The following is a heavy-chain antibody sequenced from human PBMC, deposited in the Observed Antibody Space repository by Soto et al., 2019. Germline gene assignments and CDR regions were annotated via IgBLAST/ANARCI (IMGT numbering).Heavy chain of an antibody. D-gene: IGHD4-17*01. CDR3: GRVLGYGDYGGGAFDI. V-gene: IGHV3-33*01. CDR2: IWYDGSNK. CDR1: GFTFSSYG. J-gene: IGHJ3*02. Sequence: QVQLVESGGGVVQPGRSLRLSCAASGFTFSSYGMHWVRQAPGKGLEWVAVIWYDGSNKHYADSVKGQFTISRDTAKNRVYLQINSLRAEDTAVYYCGRVLGYGDYGGGAFDIWGQGTMVTVSS.